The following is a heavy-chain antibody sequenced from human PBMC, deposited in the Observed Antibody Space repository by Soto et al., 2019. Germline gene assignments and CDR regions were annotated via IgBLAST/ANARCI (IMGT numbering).Heavy chain of an antibody. CDR2: IYWDDDK. V-gene: IGHV2-5*02. CDR1: GFSLSTSGVG. D-gene: IGHD6-13*01. J-gene: IGHJ3*02. Sequence: SGPTLVNPTQTLTLTCTFSGFSLSTSGVGVGWIRQPPGKALEWLALIYWDDDKRYSPSLKIRLTITKDTSKNQVVLTMTTTDPVDTTTYYSALHLCSLGGFDIWGQGTMVTVSS. CDR3: ALHLCSLGGFDI.